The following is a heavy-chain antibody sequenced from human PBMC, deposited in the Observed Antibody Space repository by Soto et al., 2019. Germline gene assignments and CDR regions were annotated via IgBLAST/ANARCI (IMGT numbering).Heavy chain of an antibody. D-gene: IGHD6-19*01. J-gene: IGHJ6*02. CDR3: ARGLIAVDGMDV. Sequence: PSETLSLTCTVSGGSISSSSYYWGWIRQPPGKGLEWIGSIYYSGSTYYNPSLKSRVTISVDTSKNQFSLKLSSVTAADTAVYYCARGLIAVDGMDVWGQGTTVTVYS. CDR2: IYYSGST. V-gene: IGHV4-39*01. CDR1: GGSISSSSYY.